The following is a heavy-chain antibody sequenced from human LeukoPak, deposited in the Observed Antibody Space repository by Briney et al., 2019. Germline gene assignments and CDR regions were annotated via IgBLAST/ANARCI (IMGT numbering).Heavy chain of an antibody. Sequence: GGSLRLSCAASGFTFSSYAMSWVRQAPGKRLEWVGRTRNKAHIYTTEYAASVKGRFTISRDDSKNSLYLQMNSLKTEDTAVYYCTRVNNWALDCWGQGTLVTVSS. D-gene: IGHD1-20*01. CDR3: TRVNNWALDC. CDR1: GFTFSSYA. V-gene: IGHV3-72*01. J-gene: IGHJ4*02. CDR2: TRNKAHIYTT.